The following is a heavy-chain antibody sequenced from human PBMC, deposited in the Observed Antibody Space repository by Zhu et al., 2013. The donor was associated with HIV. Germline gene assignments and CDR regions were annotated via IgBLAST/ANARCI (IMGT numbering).Heavy chain of an antibody. Sequence: QVQLMQSGAEVKKPGSSVKVSCKASGGTFSSYGISWVRQAPGRGLEWVGGFDIEQGETIYAQKFQDRVTLTEDTSTDTAFMELTSLRSEDTAVYYCATGPTYSVSPAWGQGALVTVSS. J-gene: IGHJ5*02. D-gene: IGHD3-16*01. V-gene: IGHV1-24*01. CDR3: ATGPTYSVSPA. CDR2: FDIEQGET. CDR1: GGTFSSYG.